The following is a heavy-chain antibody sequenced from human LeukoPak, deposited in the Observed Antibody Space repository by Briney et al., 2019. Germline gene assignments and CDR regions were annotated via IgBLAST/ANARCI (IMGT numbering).Heavy chain of an antibody. CDR2: INPNSGGT. CDR3: ARDMWYSSSSWSFDY. D-gene: IGHD6-6*01. CDR1: GYTFTGYY. J-gene: IGHJ4*02. Sequence: ASVKVSCKASGYTFTGYYMHWVRQAPGQGLEWMGWINPNSGGTNYAQKFQGWVTMTRDTSISTAYMELSRLRSEDTAVYYCARDMWYSSSSWSFDYWGQGTLVTVSS. V-gene: IGHV1-2*04.